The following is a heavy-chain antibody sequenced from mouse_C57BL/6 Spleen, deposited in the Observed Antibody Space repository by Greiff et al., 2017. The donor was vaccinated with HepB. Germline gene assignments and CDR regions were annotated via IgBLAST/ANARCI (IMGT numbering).Heavy chain of an antibody. CDR1: GYTFTSYW. CDR2: IDPSDSET. D-gene: IGHD1-1*01. V-gene: IGHV1-52*01. CDR3: AREYYGSSPQDFDV. J-gene: IGHJ1*03. Sequence: QVQLQQPGAELVRPGSSVKLSCKASGYTFTSYWMHWVKQRPIQGLEWIGNIDPSDSETHYNQKFKDKATLTVDKSSSTAYMQLSSLTSEDSAVYYCAREYYGSSPQDFDVWGTGTTVTVSS.